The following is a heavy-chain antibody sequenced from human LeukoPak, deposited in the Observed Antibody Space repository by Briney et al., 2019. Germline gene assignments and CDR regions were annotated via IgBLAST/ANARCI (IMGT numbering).Heavy chain of an antibody. V-gene: IGHV3-23*01. CDR3: ARGKRGVYYYYGMDV. CDR1: GFTFSSYA. CDR2: ISGSGGST. D-gene: IGHD3-10*01. Sequence: PGGSLRLSCAASGFTFSSYAMSWVRQAPGKGLEWVSAISGSGGSTYYADSVKGRFTISRDNSKNTLYLQMNSLRAEDTAVYSCARGKRGVYYYYGMDVWGQGTTVTVSS. J-gene: IGHJ6*02.